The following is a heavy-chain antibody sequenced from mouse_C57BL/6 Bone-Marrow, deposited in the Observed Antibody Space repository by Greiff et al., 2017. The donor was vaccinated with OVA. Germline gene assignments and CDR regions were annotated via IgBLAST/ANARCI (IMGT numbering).Heavy chain of an antibody. Sequence: QVHVKQSGAELVRPGTSVKVSCKASGYAFTNYLIEWVKQRPGQGLEWIGVINPGSGGTNYNEKFKGKATLTADKSSSTAYMQLSSLTSEDSAVYFCARTLYYYGSSYWYFDVWGTGTTVTVSS. CDR2: INPGSGGT. V-gene: IGHV1-54*01. CDR1: GYAFTNYL. CDR3: ARTLYYYGSSYWYFDV. J-gene: IGHJ1*03. D-gene: IGHD1-1*01.